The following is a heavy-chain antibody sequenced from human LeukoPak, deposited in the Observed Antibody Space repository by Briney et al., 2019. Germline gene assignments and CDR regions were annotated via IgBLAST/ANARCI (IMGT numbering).Heavy chain of an antibody. Sequence: PSGTLSLTCTVSGGSISSHYWSWIRQPPGKGLEWIGYIYYTGTINYNSSLKSRLTISIDTSKNQFSLKLSSVTAADTAVYYCARGTPYDFWSGYYTPQFDPWGQGTLVTVSS. CDR2: IYYTGTI. CDR1: GGSISSHY. J-gene: IGHJ5*02. CDR3: ARGTPYDFWSGYYTPQFDP. V-gene: IGHV4-59*11. D-gene: IGHD3-3*01.